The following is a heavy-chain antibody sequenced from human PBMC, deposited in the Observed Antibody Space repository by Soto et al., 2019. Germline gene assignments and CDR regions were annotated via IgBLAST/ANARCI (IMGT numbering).Heavy chain of an antibody. J-gene: IGHJ4*02. CDR1: GYTFTGYY. CDR2: INPNSGGT. D-gene: IGHD3-22*01. V-gene: IGHV1-2*04. CDR3: ARVRQEAYDSSGYYAY. Sequence: ASVKVSCKASGYTFTGYYMHWVRQAPGQGLEWMGWINPNSGGTNYAQKFQGWVTMTRDTSISTAYMELSRLRSDDTAVYYCARVRQEAYDSSGYYAYWGQGTLVTV.